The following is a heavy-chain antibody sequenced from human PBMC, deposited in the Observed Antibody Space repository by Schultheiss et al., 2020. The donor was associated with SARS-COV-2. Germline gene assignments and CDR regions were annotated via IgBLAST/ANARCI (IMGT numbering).Heavy chain of an antibody. CDR1: GFTFSSYS. J-gene: IGHJ6*03. V-gene: IGHV3-19*01. D-gene: IGHD5-18*01. CDR2: VSWNGSRT. CDR3: ARSTYSYGSYYYYYYYMDV. Sequence: GGSLRLSCAASGFTFSSYSMNWVRQAPGKGLEWVSGVSWNGSRTHYADSVKGRFIISRDNAKNSLYLQMNSLRAEDTAVYYCARSTYSYGSYYYYYYYMDVWGKGTTVTVSS.